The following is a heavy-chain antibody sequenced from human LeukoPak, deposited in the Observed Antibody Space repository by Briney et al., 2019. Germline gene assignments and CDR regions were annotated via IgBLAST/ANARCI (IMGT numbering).Heavy chain of an antibody. J-gene: IGHJ5*02. CDR1: GGSISSAHW. V-gene: IGHV4-4*02. Sequence: PSGTLSLTCAVYGGSISSAHWWSWVRQPPVKGLEWIGEDDHSGSTKYNPALKSRVTIAVDKSKTQFSLRLSSVTAADTAVYYGARVHKCCSGVSCYRFDPWGQGTLVTVSS. CDR3: ARVHKCCSGVSCYRFDP. D-gene: IGHD2-15*01. CDR2: DDHSGST.